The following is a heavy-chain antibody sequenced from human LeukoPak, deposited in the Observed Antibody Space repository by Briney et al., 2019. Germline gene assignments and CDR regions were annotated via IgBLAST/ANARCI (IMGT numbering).Heavy chain of an antibody. V-gene: IGHV3-23*01. CDR3: ARGAGDAWFDP. D-gene: IGHD6-13*01. J-gene: IGHJ5*02. CDR2: INFSGDST. Sequence: GGSLRLSCAASGFTFSTYGVYWVRQAPGKGLEWVSSINFSGDSTYYADSVKGRFTISRDNSMNTLYLQMGSLRAEDTAVFYCARGAGDAWFDPWGQGTLVIVSS. CDR1: GFTFSTYG.